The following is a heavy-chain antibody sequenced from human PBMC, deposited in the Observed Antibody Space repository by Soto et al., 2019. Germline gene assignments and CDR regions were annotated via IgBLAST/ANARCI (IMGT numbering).Heavy chain of an antibody. CDR2: IYYTGTT. V-gene: IGHV4-59*01. D-gene: IGHD6-13*01. CDR1: GGSIINYY. Sequence: PSETLSLTCTVSGGSIINYYWSWIRQSPGKGLEWIGHIYYTGTTNYNPSLRSRVTISVDTSKNQFSLKLSSVIAADTAVYYCARDRDTSSWYYFDYWGQGALVTVSS. CDR3: ARDRDTSSWYYFDY. J-gene: IGHJ4*02.